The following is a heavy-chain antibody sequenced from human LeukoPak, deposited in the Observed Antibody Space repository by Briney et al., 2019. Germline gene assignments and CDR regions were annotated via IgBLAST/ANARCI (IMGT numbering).Heavy chain of an antibody. CDR2: IRYDGSNK. CDR1: GFTFSSYG. J-gene: IGHJ4*02. V-gene: IGHV3-30*02. D-gene: IGHD6-13*01. Sequence: GGSLRLSCAASGFTFSSYGMHWVRQAPGKGLEWVAFIRYDGSNKYYADSVKGRFTISRDNSKNTLYLQTNSLRAEDTAVYYCAKSPLGPGIAAAGPFDYWGQGTLVTVSS. CDR3: AKSPLGPGIAAAGPFDY.